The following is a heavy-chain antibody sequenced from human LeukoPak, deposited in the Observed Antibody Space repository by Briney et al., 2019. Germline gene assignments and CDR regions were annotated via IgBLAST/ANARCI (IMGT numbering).Heavy chain of an antibody. V-gene: IGHV3-7*03. D-gene: IGHD6-19*01. J-gene: IGHJ4*02. CDR1: GFTFSSYW. CDR3: AKDSRYSSGWYGVLDY. CDR2: IKQDGSEK. Sequence: AGGSLRLSCAASGFTFSSYWMSWVRQTPGKGLEWVANIKQDGSEKYYVDSVKGRFTISRDNSKNSLYLQMNSLRTEDTALYYCAKDSRYSSGWYGVLDYWGQGTLVTVSS.